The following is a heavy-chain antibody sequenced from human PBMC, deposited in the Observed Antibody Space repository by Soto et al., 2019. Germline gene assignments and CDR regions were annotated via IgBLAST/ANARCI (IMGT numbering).Heavy chain of an antibody. CDR2: IYSGGVT. CDR1: GFTVKNYQ. V-gene: IGHV3-53*01. CDR3: ARDSSNTGYYGLDV. Sequence: GSLRLSCAASGFTVKNYQMNWVRQAPGKGLEWVSVIYSGGVTYYPDSVKGRFTIIRDTSRNSVYLQMNSLRADDTAIYYCARDSSNTGYYGLDVWGQGTTVTVSS. J-gene: IGHJ6*02.